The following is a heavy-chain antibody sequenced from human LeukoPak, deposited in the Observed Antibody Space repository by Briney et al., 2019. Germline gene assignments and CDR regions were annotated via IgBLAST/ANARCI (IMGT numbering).Heavy chain of an antibody. CDR2: ISYHGVNK. J-gene: IGHJ4*01. Sequence: GGSLRLSCAASGFTFNSYAIHWVRQAPGKGLEGVAVISYHGVNKYYADSVKGRFTISRDNSKNTLYLQMNSLRAEDTAVYYCAKDSNYGXXGHDYW. V-gene: IGHV3-30-3*02. CDR3: AKDSNYGXXGHDY. D-gene: IGHD4-17*01. CDR1: GFTFNSYA.